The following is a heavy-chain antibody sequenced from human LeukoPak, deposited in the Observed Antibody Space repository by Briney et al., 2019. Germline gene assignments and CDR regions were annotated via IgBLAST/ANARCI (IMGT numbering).Heavy chain of an antibody. D-gene: IGHD5-18*01. CDR1: GSTFSTYA. CDR2: ISAGRGST. V-gene: IGHV3-23*01. CDR3: ATGYNYGYYFEY. J-gene: IGHJ4*02. Sequence: GGSLRLSCADSGSTFSTYAMTWVRQAPGKGLEWVSAISAGRGSTYYADSVTGRFTISRGNSRNTLYLQMNSLRAEDTAVYYCATGYNYGYYFEYWGQGTLVTVSS.